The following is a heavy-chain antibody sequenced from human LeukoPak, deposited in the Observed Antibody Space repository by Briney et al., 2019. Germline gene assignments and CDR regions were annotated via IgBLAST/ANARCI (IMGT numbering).Heavy chain of an antibody. Sequence: PGGSLRLSRAASGFTFSSYDMHWVRQATGKGREWVSAIGTAGDTYYPGSVKGRFTISRENAKNSLYLQMNSLRAGDTAVYYWARGSYDILTGHSDAFDIWGQGTMVTVSS. D-gene: IGHD3-9*01. CDR3: ARGSYDILTGHSDAFDI. J-gene: IGHJ3*02. CDR1: GFTFSSYD. V-gene: IGHV3-13*01. CDR2: IGTAGDT.